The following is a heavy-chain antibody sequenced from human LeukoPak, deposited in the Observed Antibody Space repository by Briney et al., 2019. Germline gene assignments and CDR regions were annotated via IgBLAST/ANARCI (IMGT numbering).Heavy chain of an antibody. CDR2: IYYSGST. D-gene: IGHD2-21*02. CDR1: GGSISSGDYY. Sequence: SQTLSLTCTVSGGSISSGDYYWSWIRQPPGKGLEWIGYIYYSGSTYYNPSLKSRVTISVDTSKNQFSLKLSSVTAAGTAVYYCARVGLGDLYFDYWGQGTLVTVSS. V-gene: IGHV4-30-4*01. CDR3: ARVGLGDLYFDY. J-gene: IGHJ4*02.